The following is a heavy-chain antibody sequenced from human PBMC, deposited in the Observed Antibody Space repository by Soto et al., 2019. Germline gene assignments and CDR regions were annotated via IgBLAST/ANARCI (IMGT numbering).Heavy chain of an antibody. CDR3: ARWSIGSSWYHANYYYYDGMDV. Sequence: ASVKVSCKASGYTFTSYGISWVRQAPGQGLEWMGWISAYNGNTNYAQKLQGRVTMTTDTSTSTAYMELRSLRSDDTAVYYCARWSIGSSWYHANYYYYDGMDVWGQGTTVTVSS. D-gene: IGHD6-13*01. V-gene: IGHV1-18*04. CDR2: ISAYNGNT. CDR1: GYTFTSYG. J-gene: IGHJ6*02.